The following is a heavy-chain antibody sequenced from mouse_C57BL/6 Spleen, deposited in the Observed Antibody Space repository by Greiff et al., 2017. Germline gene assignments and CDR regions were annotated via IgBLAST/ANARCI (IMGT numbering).Heavy chain of an antibody. J-gene: IGHJ2*01. CDR3: ARTGDYGSRGFFDY. V-gene: IGHV2-2*01. D-gene: IGHD1-1*01. CDR2: IWSGGST. Sequence: VKLMESGPGLVQPSQSLSITCTVSGFSLTSYGVHWVRQSPGKGLEWLGVIWSGGSTDYNAAFISRLSISKDNSKSQVFFKMNSLQADDTAIYYCARTGDYGSRGFFDYWGQGTTLTVSS. CDR1: GFSLTSYG.